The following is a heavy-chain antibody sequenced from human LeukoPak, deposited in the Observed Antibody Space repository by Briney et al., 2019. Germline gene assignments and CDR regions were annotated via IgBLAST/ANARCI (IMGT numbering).Heavy chain of an antibody. CDR2: MSAYNGNT. Sequence: ASVKVSCKASGYTFTSYGISWVRQAPGQGLEWMGWMSAYNGNTNYAQKLQGRVTMTTDTSTSTAYMELRSLRSDDTAVYYCARDRQPTYYYGSGSYSPPDYWGQGTLVTVSS. CDR3: ARDRQPTYYYGSGSYSPPDY. J-gene: IGHJ4*02. CDR1: GYTFTSYG. D-gene: IGHD3-10*01. V-gene: IGHV1-18*01.